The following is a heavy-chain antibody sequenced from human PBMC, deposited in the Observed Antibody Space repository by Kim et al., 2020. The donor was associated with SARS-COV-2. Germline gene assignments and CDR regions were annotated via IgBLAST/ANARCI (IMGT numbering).Heavy chain of an antibody. CDR2: INVGNGNT. D-gene: IGHD3-10*01. CDR1: GYTFTSYA. CDR3: AGGRGLDAFDI. J-gene: IGHJ3*02. Sequence: ASVKVSCKASGYTFTSYAMHWVRQAPGQRLEWMGWINVGNGNTKYSQKFQGRVTITRDTSASTDYMDLRSLRSEDTAVYYCAGGRGLDAFDIWGQGTMVT. V-gene: IGHV1-3*01.